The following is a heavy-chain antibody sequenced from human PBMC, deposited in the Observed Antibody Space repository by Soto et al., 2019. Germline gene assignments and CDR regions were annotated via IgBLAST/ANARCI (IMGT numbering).Heavy chain of an antibody. J-gene: IGHJ6*02. D-gene: IGHD5-18*01. CDR2: IYYSGST. CDR1: GGSVSSGSYY. Sequence: SETVSLTCTVSGGSVSSGSYYWSWIRQPPGKGLEWIGYIYYSGSTNYNPSLKSRVTISVDTSKNQFSLKLSSVTAADTAVYYCARGEERYSYGYGSYYYYGMDVWGQGTTVTVSS. V-gene: IGHV4-61*01. CDR3: ARGEERYSYGYGSYYYYGMDV.